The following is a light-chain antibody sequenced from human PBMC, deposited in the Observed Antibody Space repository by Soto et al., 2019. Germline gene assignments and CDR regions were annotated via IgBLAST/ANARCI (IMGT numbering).Light chain of an antibody. J-gene: IGLJ1*01. Sequence: QSALTQPASVSGSPGQSITITCTGTSSDIGGYDYVSWYQHHPGKAPKVIIYGVTNRPSGVSHRFSSSKSANTASLTISGLQAEDEADYYCTSYTSSSTHVFGTGTKLTV. CDR3: TSYTSSSTHV. V-gene: IGLV2-14*01. CDR2: GVT. CDR1: SSDIGGYDY.